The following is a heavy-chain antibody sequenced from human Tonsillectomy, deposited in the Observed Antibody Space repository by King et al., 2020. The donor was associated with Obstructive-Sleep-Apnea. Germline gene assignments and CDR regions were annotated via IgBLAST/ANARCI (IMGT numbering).Heavy chain of an antibody. D-gene: IGHD1-26*01. V-gene: IGHV4-39*07. J-gene: IGHJ4*02. CDR1: GGSISSSSYY. CDR3: ARDGGSYGGGFDY. Sequence: QLQESGPGLVKPSETLSLTCTVSGGSISSSSYYWGWIRQPPGKGLEWIGRIYYSGSTYYNPSLKSRVTISVDTSKNQFSLKLSSVTAADTAVYYCARDGGSYGGGFDYWGQGTLVTVSS. CDR2: IYYSGST.